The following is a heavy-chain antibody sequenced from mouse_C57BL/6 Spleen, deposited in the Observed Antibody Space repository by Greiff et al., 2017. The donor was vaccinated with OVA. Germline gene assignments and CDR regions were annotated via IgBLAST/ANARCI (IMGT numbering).Heavy chain of an antibody. J-gene: IGHJ1*03. Sequence: VQLKESGPGLVQPSQSLSITCTVSGFSLTSYGVHWVRQSPGKGLEWLGVIWRGGSTDYNAAFMSRPSITKDNSKSQVFFKMNSLQADDTAIYYCALRDFDVWGTGTTVTVSS. CDR1: GFSLTSYG. CDR3: ALRDFDV. V-gene: IGHV2-5*01. CDR2: IWRGGST.